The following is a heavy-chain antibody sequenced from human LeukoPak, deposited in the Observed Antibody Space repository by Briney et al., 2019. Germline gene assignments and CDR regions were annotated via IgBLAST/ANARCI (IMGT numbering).Heavy chain of an antibody. Sequence: AGSLRLSCAASGFTFSSYAMSWVRQAPGKGLEWVSAISGSGGSTYYADSVKGRFTISRDNSKNTLYLQMNSLRAEDTAVYYCAKVDNQDGDPYDYWGQGTLVTVSS. D-gene: IGHD4-17*01. CDR2: ISGSGGST. CDR1: GFTFSSYA. V-gene: IGHV3-23*01. CDR3: AKVDNQDGDPYDY. J-gene: IGHJ4*02.